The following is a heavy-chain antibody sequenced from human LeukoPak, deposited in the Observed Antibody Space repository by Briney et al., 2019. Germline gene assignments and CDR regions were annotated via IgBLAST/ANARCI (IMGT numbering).Heavy chain of an antibody. Sequence: AGGSLRLSCAASGFTFSSYSMNWVRQAPGKGLEWVSSISSSSGYIYYADSVKGRFTISRDNAKNSLYLQMNSLRAEDTAVYYCARYSSSSDWGQGTLVTVSS. D-gene: IGHD6-6*01. J-gene: IGHJ4*02. V-gene: IGHV3-21*01. CDR3: ARYSSSSD. CDR1: GFTFSSYS. CDR2: ISSSSGYI.